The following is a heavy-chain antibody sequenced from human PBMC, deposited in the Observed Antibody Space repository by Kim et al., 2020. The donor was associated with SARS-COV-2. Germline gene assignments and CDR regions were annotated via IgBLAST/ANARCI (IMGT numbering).Heavy chain of an antibody. CDR1: GFTFGDFA. D-gene: IGHD6-6*01. V-gene: IGHV3-9*01. CDR3: AKDLVSSSFRAFHS. Sequence: GGSLSLSCAASGFTFGDFAMHWVRQVPGKGLEWVSGLSWNSGVIGYAESVKGRFTISRHNAENSLYLQMNSLRAEDTAFYYCAKDLVSSSFRAFHSWGQGTRVTVSS. J-gene: IGHJ3*02. CDR2: LSWNSGVI.